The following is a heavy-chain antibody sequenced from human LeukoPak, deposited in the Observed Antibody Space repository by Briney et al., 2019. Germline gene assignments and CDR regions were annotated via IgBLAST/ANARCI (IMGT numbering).Heavy chain of an antibody. CDR1: GGSISGSSYY. J-gene: IGHJ4*02. CDR2: IYYSGST. Sequence: PSETLSLTCTVSGGSISGSSYYWGWIRQPPGKGLEWIGSIYYSGSTYYNPSLKSRVTISVDTSKNQFSLKLSSVTAADTAVYYCARLGELIIDYWGQGTLVTVSS. CDR3: ARLGELIIDY. V-gene: IGHV4-39*01. D-gene: IGHD3-10*01.